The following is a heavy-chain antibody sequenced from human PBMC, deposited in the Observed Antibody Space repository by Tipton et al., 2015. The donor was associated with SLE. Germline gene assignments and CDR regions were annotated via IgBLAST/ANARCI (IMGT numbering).Heavy chain of an antibody. J-gene: IGHJ4*02. Sequence: PGLVKPSQTLSVTCAISGDSVSSNSAAWNWIRQSPSRGLEWLGTTFCRSKIYYDHSLSVKSRVVFKPETSKNQFSLQENSVTPEDTSVYYCATELFRGYTSGWGPDYWGQGTLVTVSS. CDR1: GDSVSSNSAA. CDR2: TFCRSKIYY. V-gene: IGHV6-1*01. CDR3: ATELFRGYTSGWGPDY. D-gene: IGHD6-19*01.